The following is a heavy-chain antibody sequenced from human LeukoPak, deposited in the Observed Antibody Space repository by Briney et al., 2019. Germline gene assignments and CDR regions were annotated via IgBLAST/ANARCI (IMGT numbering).Heavy chain of an antibody. J-gene: IGHJ4*02. Sequence: GGSLRLSCAVSGFTLTNHGVSWVRQAPGKGLEWVSIITGTGGKYYGDSVKGRFVLSRDNSKNTLYLQMNSLRAEDTAVYYCAKEAVGATGPYYFDYWGQGTLVTVSS. D-gene: IGHD1-26*01. CDR1: GFTLTNHG. V-gene: IGHV3-23*01. CDR2: ITGTGGK. CDR3: AKEAVGATGPYYFDY.